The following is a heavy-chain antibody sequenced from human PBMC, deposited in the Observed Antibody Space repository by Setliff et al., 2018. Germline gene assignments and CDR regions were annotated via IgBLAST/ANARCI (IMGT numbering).Heavy chain of an antibody. D-gene: IGHD2-8*02. V-gene: IGHV1-3*01. Sequence: ASVKVSCKASGYSFSSNAFHWVRQAPGQTLEWMGWIHAGSSNTLYSQRFQDRITIPRDTSVTTVHMELSSLRSEDTAVYYCARMSTSGPHYDYWGQGTLVTVSS. CDR1: GYSFSSNA. CDR2: IHAGSSNT. J-gene: IGHJ4*02. CDR3: ARMSTSGPHYDY.